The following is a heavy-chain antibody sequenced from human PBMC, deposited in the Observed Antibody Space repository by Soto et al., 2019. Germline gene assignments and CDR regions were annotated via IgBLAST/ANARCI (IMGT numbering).Heavy chain of an antibody. CDR3: ARDPYSSSWYWFDP. Sequence: EVQLVGSGGGLVKPGGSLRLSCAASGFTFSSYSMNWVRQAPGKGLEWVSSISSSSSYIYYADSVKGRFTISRDNAKNSLYLHMNSLRAEDTAVYYCARDPYSSSWYWFDPWGQGTLVTVSS. V-gene: IGHV3-21*01. D-gene: IGHD6-13*01. CDR2: ISSSSSYI. J-gene: IGHJ5*02. CDR1: GFTFSSYS.